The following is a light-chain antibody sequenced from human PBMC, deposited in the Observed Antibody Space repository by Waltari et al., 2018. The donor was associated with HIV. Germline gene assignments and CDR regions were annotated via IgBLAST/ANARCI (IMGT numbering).Light chain of an antibody. CDR1: NSDVGGYNY. V-gene: IGLV2-11*01. CDR2: DVS. Sequence: QSALTQPRSVSGSPGQSVTISCTGTNSDVGGYNYVSWYQNHPGKAPKLMIYDVSKRPSGVPDRFSGSKSGNTASLTISGLQAEDEADYYCCSYAGSYTWVFGGGTKLTVL. J-gene: IGLJ3*02. CDR3: CSYAGSYTWV.